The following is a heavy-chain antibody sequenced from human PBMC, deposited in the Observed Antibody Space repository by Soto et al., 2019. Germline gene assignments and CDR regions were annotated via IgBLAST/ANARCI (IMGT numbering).Heavy chain of an antibody. CDR3: ARYLPRGSYLAGYHFDY. CDR2: IYTSGST. V-gene: IGHV4-4*07. CDR1: GGSISSYY. D-gene: IGHD1-26*01. Sequence: QVQLQESGPGLVKPSETLSLTCTVSGGSISSYYWSWIRQPAGKGLEWIGRIYTSGSTNYNPSLKSRVTMSVETSKTQFSLKLSSVTAADTAVYYCARYLPRGSYLAGYHFDYWGQGTLVTVSS. J-gene: IGHJ4*02.